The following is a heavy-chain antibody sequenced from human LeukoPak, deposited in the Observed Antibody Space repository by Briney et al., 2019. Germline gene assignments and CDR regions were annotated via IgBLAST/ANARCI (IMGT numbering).Heavy chain of an antibody. CDR3: AKASPTMIVVVTEFDY. D-gene: IGHD3-22*01. CDR2: IRYDGSNK. V-gene: IGHV3-30*02. CDR1: GFTFSYYG. Sequence: GGSLRLSCAASGFTFSYYGMHWVRQAPGKGLEWVTFIRYDGSNKYYADSVKGRFTISRDNSKNTLYLQMNSLRAEDTAVYYCAKASPTMIVVVTEFDYWGQGTLVTVSS. J-gene: IGHJ4*02.